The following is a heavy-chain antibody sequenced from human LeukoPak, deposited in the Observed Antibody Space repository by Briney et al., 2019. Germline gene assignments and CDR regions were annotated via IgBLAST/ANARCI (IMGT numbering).Heavy chain of an antibody. Sequence: PSETLSLTCTVSGGSISSSTFYWGWIRQPPGKGLEWIGSIFYSGSTHYNPSLKSRVTISVDTSKNQFSLKLSSVTAADTAVYYCAREYIAVWPDYFDYWGRGTLVTVSS. D-gene: IGHD3-16*01. CDR2: IFYSGST. V-gene: IGHV4-39*02. CDR3: AREYIAVWPDYFDY. J-gene: IGHJ4*02. CDR1: GGSISSSTFY.